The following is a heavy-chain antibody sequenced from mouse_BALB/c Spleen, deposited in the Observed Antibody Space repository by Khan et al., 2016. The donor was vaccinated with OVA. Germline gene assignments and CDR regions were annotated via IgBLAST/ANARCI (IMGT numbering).Heavy chain of an antibody. J-gene: IGHJ3*01. CDR1: GFTFCTYG. CDR2: VSTGGSYT. V-gene: IGHV5-6*01. CDR3: SRRACYYVCGGFAY. D-gene: IGHD1-1*01. Sequence: EVELVEAGGDLVKPGGSLKLSCAASGFTFCTYGMYGVSQAPDKRLEWVATVSTGGSYTYYPDSVKGRVTISRDNAKASLYSQMIGLRADDTAMFYCSRRACYYVCGGFAYWGQGTLVTVSA.